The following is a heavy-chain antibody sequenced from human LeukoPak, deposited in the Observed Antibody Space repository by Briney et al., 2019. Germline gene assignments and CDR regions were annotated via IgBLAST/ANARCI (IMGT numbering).Heavy chain of an antibody. CDR2: IKQDGSEK. J-gene: IGHJ6*03. V-gene: IGHV3-7*01. Sequence: GGSLRLSCAASGFTFSSYAMSWVRQAPGKGLEWVANIKQDGSEKYYVDSVKGRFTISRDNAKNSLCLQMNSLRAEDTAVYYCARDDGTLPYYYMDVWGKGTTVTVSS. CDR3: ARDDGTLPYYYMDV. CDR1: GFTFSSYA.